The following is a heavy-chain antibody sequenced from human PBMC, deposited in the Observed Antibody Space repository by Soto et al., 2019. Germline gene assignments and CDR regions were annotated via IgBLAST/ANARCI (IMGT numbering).Heavy chain of an antibody. D-gene: IGHD4-17*01. Sequence: EVQLVESGGGLVQPGRSRRLSCIASGFTFGDYAMSWVRQAPGKGLEWVSFIRSKAYGGTTEYAASVEGRFTISRDDSKSIAYLQMNSLKTEDTAMYYCTRAVTTVVTPGYWGQGALVTVSS. CDR2: IRSKAYGGTT. V-gene: IGHV3-49*04. J-gene: IGHJ4*02. CDR3: TRAVTTVVTPGY. CDR1: GFTFGDYA.